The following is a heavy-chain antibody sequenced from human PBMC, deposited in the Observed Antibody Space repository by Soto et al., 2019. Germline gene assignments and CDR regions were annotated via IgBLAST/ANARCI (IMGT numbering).Heavy chain of an antibody. CDR2: INPSGGST. V-gene: IGHV1-46*03. CDR1: GYTFTSYY. D-gene: IGHD6-19*01. CDR3: ARDIIAVAGIRWVY. J-gene: IGHJ4*02. Sequence: ASVTVSCQASGYTFTSYYMHWVRQAPRQGLEWMGIINPSGGSTSYAQKFQGRVTMTRDTSTSTVYMELSSLRSEDTAVYYCARDIIAVAGIRWVYWGQGTLVTVSS.